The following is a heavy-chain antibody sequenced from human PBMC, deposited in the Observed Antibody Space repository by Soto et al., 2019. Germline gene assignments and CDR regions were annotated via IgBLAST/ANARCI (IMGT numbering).Heavy chain of an antibody. V-gene: IGHV3-30*18. J-gene: IGHJ4*02. CDR3: AKDLKRYCSGGRCYYFDY. Sequence: PGGSLRLSCAASGFTFSSYGMHWVRQAPGKGLEWVAVISYDGSNKYYADSVKGRFTISRDNSKNTLYLQMNSLRAEDTAVYYCAKDLKRYCSGGRCYYFDYWGQGTLVTVYS. CDR2: ISYDGSNK. CDR1: GFTFSSYG. D-gene: IGHD2-15*01.